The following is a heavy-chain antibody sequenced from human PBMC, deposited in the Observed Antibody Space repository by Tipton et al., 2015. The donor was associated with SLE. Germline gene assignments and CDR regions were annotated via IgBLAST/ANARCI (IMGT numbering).Heavy chain of an antibody. V-gene: IGHV3-7*01. D-gene: IGHD3-22*01. CDR1: GFTFSSYW. J-gene: IGHJ4*02. CDR3: ARDSSGCGSFGGCFDY. Sequence: GSLRLSCAASGFTFSSYWMSWVRQAPGRGLEWVANIKQDGSEKYYVDSVKGRFTISRDNAKNSLYLQMNSLRAEDTAVYYCARDSSGCGSFGGCFDYWGQGTLVTVSS. CDR2: IKQDGSEK.